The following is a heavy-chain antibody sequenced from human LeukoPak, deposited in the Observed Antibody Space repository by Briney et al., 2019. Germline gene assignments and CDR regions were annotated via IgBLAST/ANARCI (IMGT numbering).Heavy chain of an antibody. CDR1: GGSFSGCY. J-gene: IGHJ3*02. Sequence: SETLSLTCAVYGGSFSGCYWSWIRQPPGKGLEWIGEINHSGSTNYNPSLKSRVTISVDTSKNQFSLKLNSVTAADTAVYYCARVNSGWSQNDAFDIWGQGTMVTVSS. D-gene: IGHD6-19*01. V-gene: IGHV4-34*01. CDR3: ARVNSGWSQNDAFDI. CDR2: INHSGST.